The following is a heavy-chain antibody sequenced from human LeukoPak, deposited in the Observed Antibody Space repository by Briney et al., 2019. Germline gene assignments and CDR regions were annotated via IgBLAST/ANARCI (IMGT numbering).Heavy chain of an antibody. Sequence: GRSLRLSCAASGFTFSSYAMHWVRQAPGKGLEWVAVISYDGSNKYYADSVKGRFTISRDNSKNTLYLQMNSPRAEDTAVYYCARSRIAAAHPVGWGQGTLVTVSS. CDR3: ARSRIAAAHPVG. CDR2: ISYDGSNK. J-gene: IGHJ4*02. CDR1: GFTFSSYA. D-gene: IGHD6-13*01. V-gene: IGHV3-30-3*01.